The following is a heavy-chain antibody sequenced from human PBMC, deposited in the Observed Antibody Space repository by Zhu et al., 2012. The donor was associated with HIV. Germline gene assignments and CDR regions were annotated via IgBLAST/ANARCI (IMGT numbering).Heavy chain of an antibody. CDR1: GGSISSHY. Sequence: QVQLQESGPGLVKPSETLSLTCTVSGGSISSHYWSWIRQSPGKGLEWIGYIYYSESTHYNPSLKSRVTISGDTSKNQFSLKLSSVTAADTAVYYCATVSYYYDGSGSWPTNWFFDLWGRGTLVTVSS. CDR3: ATVSYYYDGSGSWPTNWFFDL. V-gene: IGHV4-59*11. CDR2: IYYSEST. J-gene: IGHJ2*01. D-gene: IGHD3-22*01.